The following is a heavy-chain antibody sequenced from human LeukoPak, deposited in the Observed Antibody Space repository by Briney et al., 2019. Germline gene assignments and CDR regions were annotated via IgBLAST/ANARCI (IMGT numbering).Heavy chain of an antibody. D-gene: IGHD2-2*01. CDR3: ARGSVIDWIVVVPAALDY. CDR1: GFTFSSYA. J-gene: IGHJ4*02. Sequence: PGRSLRLSCAASGFTFSSYAMHWVRQAPGKGLEWVAVISYDGSNKYYADSVKGRFTISRGNSKNTLYLQMNSLRAEDTAVYYCARGSVIDWIVVVPAALDYWGQGTLVTVSS. CDR2: ISYDGSNK. V-gene: IGHV3-30*04.